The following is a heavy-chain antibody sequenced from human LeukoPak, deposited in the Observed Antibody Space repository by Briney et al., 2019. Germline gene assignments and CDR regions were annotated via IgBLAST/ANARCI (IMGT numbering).Heavy chain of an antibody. CDR1: GFTFSKDW. V-gene: IGHV3-15*01. CDR2: IKSKTDGGTT. J-gene: IGHJ3*02. Sequence: RGSLRLSCAASGFTFSKDWMSWVRQAPGKGLEWVGRIKSKTDGGTTDDAAPVEGRFTVSRDDSKNTLYLQMNSLKTEDTAVYYCTTYNDRDAFDIWGQGTMVIVSP. D-gene: IGHD1-14*01. CDR3: TTYNDRDAFDI.